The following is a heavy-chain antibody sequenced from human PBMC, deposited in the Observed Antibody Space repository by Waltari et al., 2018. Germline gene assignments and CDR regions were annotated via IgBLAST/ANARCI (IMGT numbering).Heavy chain of an antibody. J-gene: IGHJ4*02. CDR1: GGTFSTHI. CDR3: ARGAAPMAVTSLDF. D-gene: IGHD2-2*01. Sequence: QVQLVQSGVEVKKPESSVKVSCQASGGTFSTHIITWVRQAPGQGLEWMGQITPILGIANYAQKFQARVTITADESTSTSYMELSSLTSEDTAVYYCARGAAPMAVTSLDFCGQGTLVTVSS. V-gene: IGHV1-69*04. CDR2: ITPILGIA.